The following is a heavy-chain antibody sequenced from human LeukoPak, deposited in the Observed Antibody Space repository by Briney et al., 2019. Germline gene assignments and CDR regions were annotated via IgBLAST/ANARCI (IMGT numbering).Heavy chain of an antibody. V-gene: IGHV4-30-2*01. J-gene: IGHJ6*02. CDR1: GGSISSGGYS. CDR2: IYHSGST. Sequence: PSQTLSLTCAVSGGSISSGGYSWSWIRQPPGKGLEWIGYIYHSGSTYYNPSLKSRVTISVDRSKNQFSLKLSPVTAADTAVYYCATVTTEVYYYGMDVWGQGTTVTVSS. CDR3: ATVTTEVYYYGMDV. D-gene: IGHD4-4*01.